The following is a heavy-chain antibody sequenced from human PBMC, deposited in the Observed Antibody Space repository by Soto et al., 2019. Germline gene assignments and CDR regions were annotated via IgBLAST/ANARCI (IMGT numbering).Heavy chain of an antibody. J-gene: IGHJ6*02. D-gene: IGHD3-16*01. CDR1: GGSFSGYY. CDR2: INHSGST. Sequence: SETLSLTCAAYGGSFSGYYWSWIRQPPGKGLEWIGEINHSGSTNYNPSLKSRVTISVDTSKNQFSLKLSSVTAADTAVYYCARYARLASVLYGGYGMDVWGQGTTVTVSS. V-gene: IGHV4-34*01. CDR3: ARYARLASVLYGGYGMDV.